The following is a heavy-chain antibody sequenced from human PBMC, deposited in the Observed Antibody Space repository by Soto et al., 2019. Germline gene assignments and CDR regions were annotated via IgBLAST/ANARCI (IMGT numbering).Heavy chain of an antibody. J-gene: IGHJ4*02. CDR1: GFTFGSYR. Sequence: GGSLRLSCAAPGFTFGSYRMTWVRQAPGKGLEWVANIKQDGSEKYYVDSVKGRFTISRDNAKSSLYLQMNSLRAEDSAVYYGPRPALEPAGIGSGWAQGTLVT. D-gene: IGHD2-2*02. V-gene: IGHV3-7*01. CDR2: IKQDGSEK. CDR3: PRPALEPAGIGSG.